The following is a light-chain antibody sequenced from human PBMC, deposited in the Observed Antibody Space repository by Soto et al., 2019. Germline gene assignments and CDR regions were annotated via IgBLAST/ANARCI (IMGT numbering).Light chain of an antibody. J-gene: IGLJ2*01. CDR2: EVH. CDR3: CTYAGHVPK. V-gene: IGLV2-23*02. Sequence: QSALTQPASVSGSPGQSITISCAGTTSDVAYYDLVSWYQQHPGRAPKLLISEVHKRPSGISVRFSGFKSGATASLTISGRVPEDEAVYFCCTYAGHVPKFGGGTKLTVL. CDR1: TSDVAYYDL.